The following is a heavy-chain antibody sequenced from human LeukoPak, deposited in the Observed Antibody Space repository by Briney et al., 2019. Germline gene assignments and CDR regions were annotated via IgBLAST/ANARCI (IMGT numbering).Heavy chain of an antibody. CDR3: ARVPRVYGMDV. Sequence: PSETLSLTCGVSGMSLSDYYWTWIRQSPGKGLEWIGEVSHDGDTNYNPSLKSRVTISVDTSKNQFSLKLSSVTAADTAVYYCARVPRVYGMDVWGQGTTVTVSS. V-gene: IGHV4-34*01. J-gene: IGHJ6*02. CDR2: VSHDGDT. CDR1: GMSLSDYY.